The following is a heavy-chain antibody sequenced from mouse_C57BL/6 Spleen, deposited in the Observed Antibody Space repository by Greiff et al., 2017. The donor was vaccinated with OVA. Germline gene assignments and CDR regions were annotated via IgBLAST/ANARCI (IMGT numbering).Heavy chain of an antibody. CDR2: ISDDGSN. Sequence: EVKLQESGPGLVKPSQSLSLTCSVTGYSITSCYFWNWIRQFPGNQLEWMGYISDDGSNNYNPTLKNRISITHDTSKNQFFLKLNSVTTEDTATYYCARGGDYFDYWGQGTTLTVSS. CDR1: GYSITSCYF. V-gene: IGHV3-6*01. J-gene: IGHJ2*01. CDR3: ARGGDYFDY.